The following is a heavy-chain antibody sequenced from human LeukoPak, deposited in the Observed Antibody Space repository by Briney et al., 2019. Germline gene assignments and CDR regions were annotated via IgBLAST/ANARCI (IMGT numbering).Heavy chain of an antibody. V-gene: IGHV6-1*01. CDR3: ARVGGSGRYAFDY. D-gene: IGHD6-19*01. CDR1: GDSVSSNSAT. CDR2: TYYRSQWYN. J-gene: IGHJ4*02. Sequence: SQTLSLTCAISGDSVSSNSATWNRIRQSPSRGLEWLGRTYYRSQWYNDYAVSVKSRITINPDTSKNQFSLQLNSVTPEDTAVYYCARVGGSGRYAFDYWGQGTLVIVSS.